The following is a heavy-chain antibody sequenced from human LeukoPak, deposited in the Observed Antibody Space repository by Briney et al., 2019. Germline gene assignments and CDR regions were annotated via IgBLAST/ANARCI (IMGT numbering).Heavy chain of an antibody. CDR1: GGSISSYY. V-gene: IGHV4-59*01. CDR2: IYYSGST. CDR3: ARDVSGYSGSYRRVPGHDAFDI. Sequence: SETLSLTCTVSGGSISSYYWSWIRQPPGKGLEWIGYIYYSGSTNYNPSLKSRVTISVDTSKNQFSLKLSSVTAADTAVYYCARDVSGYSGSYRRVPGHDAFDIWGQGTMVTVSS. J-gene: IGHJ3*02. D-gene: IGHD1-26*01.